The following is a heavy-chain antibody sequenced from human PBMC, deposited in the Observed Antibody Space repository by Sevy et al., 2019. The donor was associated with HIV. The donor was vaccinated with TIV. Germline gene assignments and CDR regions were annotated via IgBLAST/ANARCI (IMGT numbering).Heavy chain of an antibody. CDR2: INADGSDT. V-gene: IGHV3-7*03. CDR1: ELTFDNYW. J-gene: IGHJ4*02. D-gene: IGHD3-22*01. CDR3: ATSTMMAASSLFDY. Sequence: GGSLRLSCTASELTFDNYWMSWVRQAPGQGPEWVAAINADGSDTYYADSVKGRFTISRNNAKESLFLQMNNLIADDTAMYYCATSTMMAASSLFDYWGRGTLVTVSS.